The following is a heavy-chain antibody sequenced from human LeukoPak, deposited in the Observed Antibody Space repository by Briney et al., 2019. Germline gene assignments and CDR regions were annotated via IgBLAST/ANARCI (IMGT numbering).Heavy chain of an antibody. CDR3: ARAGGTSWADY. Sequence: GGSLRLSCEASGFTFRDYWMTWVRQAPGKGLERVANVKQDGTEKFYVDSVKGGFTITRDNGKNSLYLQMNSLRVEDTAINYCARAGGTSWADYWGQGTLVTVSS. J-gene: IGHJ4*02. CDR1: GFTFRDYW. D-gene: IGHD6-13*01. V-gene: IGHV3-7*01. CDR2: VKQDGTEK.